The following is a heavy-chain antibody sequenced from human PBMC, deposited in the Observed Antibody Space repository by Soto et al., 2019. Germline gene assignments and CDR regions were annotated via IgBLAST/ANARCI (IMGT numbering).Heavy chain of an antibody. Sequence: GGSLRLSCAASGFTFSSYGMHWVRQAPGKGLEWVAVIWYDGSNKYYADSVKGRFNISRDNSKNTLYLQMNSLRAEDTAVYYCASLYSMNDYWGQGTLVTVSS. J-gene: IGHJ4*02. CDR1: GFTFSSYG. D-gene: IGHD4-4*01. CDR2: IWYDGSNK. V-gene: IGHV3-33*01. CDR3: ASLYSMNDY.